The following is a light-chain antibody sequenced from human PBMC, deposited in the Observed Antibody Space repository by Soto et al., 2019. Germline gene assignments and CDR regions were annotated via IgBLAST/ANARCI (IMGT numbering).Light chain of an antibody. CDR3: QTWGTGIVV. CDR1: SGHSSYA. V-gene: IGLV4-69*01. J-gene: IGLJ2*01. CDR2: LDNDGSH. Sequence: QPVLTQSPSASASLGASVKLTCTLSSGHSSYAIAWHQQQPEKGPRYLMKLDNDGSHFKGDGTPDRFSGSSSGAERYLTISSLQSEDEADYFCQTWGTGIVVFGGGTKLTVL.